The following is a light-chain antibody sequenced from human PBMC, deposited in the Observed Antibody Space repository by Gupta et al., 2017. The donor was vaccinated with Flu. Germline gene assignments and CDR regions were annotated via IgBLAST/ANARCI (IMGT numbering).Light chain of an antibody. CDR3: QQRVSWPLT. CDR1: QSVGRS. V-gene: IGKV3-11*01. CDR2: DTS. Sequence: DIVLTQSPATLSLSPGERATLSCRASQSVGRSLAWYQQKPGQAPRLLIYDTSNRATGIPARFSDGGSGTDITLTISILDPEDFAVYYCQQRVSWPLTFGRGTKVEI. J-gene: IGKJ4*01.